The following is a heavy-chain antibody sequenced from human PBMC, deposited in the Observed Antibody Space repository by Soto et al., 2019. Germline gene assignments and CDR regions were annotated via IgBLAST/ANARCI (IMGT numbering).Heavy chain of an antibody. CDR1: GYTFTSYY. V-gene: IGHV1-46*01. Sequence: QVQLVQSGAEVKKPGASVKVSCKASGYTFTSYYMHWVRQAPGQGLEWMGIINPSGGSTSYAQKFQGRVTMTRDTSTSTVYMELSILRSEDTAVYYCARAGGVDTAMIDPWGQGTMVTVSS. J-gene: IGHJ5*02. CDR3: ARAGGVDTAMIDP. CDR2: INPSGGST. D-gene: IGHD5-18*01.